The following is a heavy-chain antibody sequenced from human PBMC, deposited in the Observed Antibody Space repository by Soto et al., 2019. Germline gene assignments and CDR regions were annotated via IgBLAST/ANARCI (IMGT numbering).Heavy chain of an antibody. Sequence: QVQLQESGPGLVKPSQTLSLTCTVSGGSIRGGDYYWSWIRQHPGKGLEWSGYIFYSGNSFYNPSLTSGVTISVDTSKNQFSLQLSSVTAADTAIYYCARLSSLYYNSDYGGYYFDYWGQGTLVSVSS. V-gene: IGHV4-31*03. J-gene: IGHJ4*02. CDR3: ARLSSLYYNSDYGGYYFDY. D-gene: IGHD3-10*01. CDR1: GGSIRGGDYY. CDR2: IFYSGNS.